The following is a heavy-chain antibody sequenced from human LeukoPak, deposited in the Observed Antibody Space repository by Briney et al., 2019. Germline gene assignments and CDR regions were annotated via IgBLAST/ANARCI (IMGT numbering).Heavy chain of an antibody. CDR1: GFTLSSYR. V-gene: IGHV3-74*01. CDR2: FTSDGNSM. CDR3: ARAQVGTPTDC. D-gene: IGHD1-26*01. Sequence: PGGSLRLSCAASGFTLSSYRMYWVRHAPGRGLVWVARFTSDGNSMTYADFVKGRFTVSRDIAKNTLYQQMNSLRAEDTAVYYCARAQVGTPTDCWGQGTLVTVSS. J-gene: IGHJ4*02.